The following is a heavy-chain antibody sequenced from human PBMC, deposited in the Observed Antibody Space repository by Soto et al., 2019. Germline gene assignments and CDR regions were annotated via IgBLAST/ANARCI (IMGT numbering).Heavy chain of an antibody. J-gene: IGHJ6*03. D-gene: IGHD3-16*02. Sequence: SATLSLTCAVSSGSISSSNWWSWVRQPPGKGLEWIGEIYHSGSTNYNPSLKSRVTISVDKSKNQFSLKLSSVTAADTAVYYCARVTMITFGGVIVIGVYYYYYMDVWGKGTTVTVSS. CDR2: IYHSGST. V-gene: IGHV4-4*02. CDR3: ARVTMITFGGVIVIGVYYYYYMDV. CDR1: SGSISSSNW.